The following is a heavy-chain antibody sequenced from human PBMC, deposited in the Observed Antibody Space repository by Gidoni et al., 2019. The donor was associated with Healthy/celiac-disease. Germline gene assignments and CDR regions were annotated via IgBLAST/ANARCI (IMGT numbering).Heavy chain of an antibody. J-gene: IGHJ6*02. CDR2: INSDGGST. CDR1: VSTFSSYS. D-gene: IGHD6-6*01. Sequence: EVQLADSGGGLVQPGWSLSLSCAASVSTFSSYSLHWVRQAPGKGLVWVSRINSDGGSTSYAASVKGRFNISRDNAKNTLYLQMNSLRAEDTAVYYCAREGSSSPSYYYYYGMDVWGHGPTVTVSS. V-gene: IGHV3-74*01. CDR3: AREGSSSPSYYYYYGMDV.